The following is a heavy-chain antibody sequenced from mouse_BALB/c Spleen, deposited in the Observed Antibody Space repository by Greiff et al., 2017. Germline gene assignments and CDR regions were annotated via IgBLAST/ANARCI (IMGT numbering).Heavy chain of an antibody. D-gene: IGHD1-1*01. Sequence: VQLVESGPGLVAPSQSLSITCTVSGFSFTRYSVRWVRQPPGKGLEWLGMIWGGGSTYYNSALKSRLSISKDNTKSHVFLNMISLLTDDTAMYYCASPSLTSVVASKAMDYWGQGTSVTVSS. CDR1: GFSFTRYS. J-gene: IGHJ4*01. CDR3: ASPSLTSVVASKAMDY. CDR2: IWGGGST. V-gene: IGHV2-6-4*01.